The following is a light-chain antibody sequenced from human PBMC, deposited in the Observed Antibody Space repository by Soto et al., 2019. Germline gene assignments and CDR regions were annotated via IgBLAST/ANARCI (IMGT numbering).Light chain of an antibody. V-gene: IGKV1-39*01. Sequence: DIQMTQSPSSLSASVGDRDTITCRASQSISSYLNWYQQKPGKAPKLLIYAASSLQGGVPSRFTGSGSGTDFTLTISSLQPEDFATYYCQHSYTTPLTFGGATKVDLK. CDR1: QSISSY. CDR3: QHSYTTPLT. J-gene: IGKJ4*01. CDR2: AAS.